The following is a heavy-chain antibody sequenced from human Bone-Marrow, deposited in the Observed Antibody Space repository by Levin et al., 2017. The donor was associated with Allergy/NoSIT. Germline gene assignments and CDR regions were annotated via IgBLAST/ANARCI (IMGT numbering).Heavy chain of an antibody. CDR1: GGSISPHY. V-gene: IGHV4-59*11. D-gene: IGHD6-19*01. CDR2: FSHTGTT. J-gene: IGHJ4*02. Sequence: PSETLSLTCTVSGGSISPHYWSWFRQPPGKGLEWIAYFSHTGTTNYNPSLKSRVSISVDTSKSQFSLKLTSVTAADTAVYFCARDSSHDSGWNEFDYWGQGTRVTVSS. CDR3: ARDSSHDSGWNEFDY.